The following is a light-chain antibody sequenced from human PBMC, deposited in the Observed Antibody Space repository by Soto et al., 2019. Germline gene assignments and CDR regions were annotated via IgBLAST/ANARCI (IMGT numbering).Light chain of an antibody. Sequence: QLVLTQSPSASASLGASVKLTYTLSSGHSTYAIAWHQQQPEKGPRYLMKLNSDGSHNKGDGIPDRFSGSSSGAERHLTISSLQSEDEADYYCQTWGTAIHDVVFGGGTKLTVL. J-gene: IGLJ2*01. V-gene: IGLV4-69*01. CDR3: QTWGTAIHDVV. CDR2: LNSDGSH. CDR1: SGHSTYA.